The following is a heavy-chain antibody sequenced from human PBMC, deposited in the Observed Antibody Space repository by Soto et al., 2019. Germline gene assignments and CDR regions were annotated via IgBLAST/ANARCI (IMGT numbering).Heavy chain of an antibody. D-gene: IGHD3-10*01. CDR1: GYTFTTYG. J-gene: IGHJ4*02. CDR3: ARFKASARFPYHX. V-gene: IGHV1-18*01. CDR2: ISAYNGNT. Sequence: SVKVSCKSSGYTFTTYGISWVRQAPGQGLEWMGFISAYNGNTNYVQNLQGRVSMTTETSTSTAYMELRSLRSYDAAVYYCARFKASARFPYHXWGQATPVTVSX.